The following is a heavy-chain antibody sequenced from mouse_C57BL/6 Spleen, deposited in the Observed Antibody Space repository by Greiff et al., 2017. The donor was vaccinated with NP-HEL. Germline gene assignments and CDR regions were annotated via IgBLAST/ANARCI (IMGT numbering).Heavy chain of an antibody. J-gene: IGHJ2*01. CDR3: ARDGGLRLTYFDY. V-gene: IGHV3-6*01. CDR2: ISYDGSN. CDR1: GYSITSGYY. Sequence: EVQLQESGPGLVKPSQSLSLTCSVTGYSITSGYYWNWIRQFPGNKLEWMGYISYDGSNNYNPSLKNRISITRDTSKNQFFLKLNSVTTEDTATYYCARDGGLRLTYFDYWGQGTTLTVSS. D-gene: IGHD2-4*01.